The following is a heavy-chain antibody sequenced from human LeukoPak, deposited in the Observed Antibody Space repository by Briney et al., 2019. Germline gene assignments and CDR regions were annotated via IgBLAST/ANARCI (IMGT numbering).Heavy chain of an antibody. V-gene: IGHV3-23*01. CDR3: AKEKTGTTYDY. Sequence: GGSLRLSCAASGFPFNNYAMSWVRQAPGKGLEWVSAISSSGGSTYYADSVKGRFTISRDNSKNTLYLQMNSLRAEDTAVYYCAKEKTGTTYDYWGQGTLVTVSS. CDR1: GFPFNNYA. CDR2: ISSSGGST. J-gene: IGHJ4*02. D-gene: IGHD1-1*01.